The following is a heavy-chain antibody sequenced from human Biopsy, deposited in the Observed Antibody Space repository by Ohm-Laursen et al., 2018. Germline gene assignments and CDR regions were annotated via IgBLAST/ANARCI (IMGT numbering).Heavy chain of an antibody. J-gene: IGHJ6*02. CDR3: TRDRRIGEWFGELFAYYYYGTDV. CDR1: GLTFSNYW. D-gene: IGHD3-10*01. V-gene: IGHV3-7*01. CDR2: IKQDGSQT. Sequence: LSLTCAASGLTFSNYWMSWVRQTPGKGLEWVANIKQDGSQTEYVDSVKGRFIVSRDNTKNSVYLQMNRLRPEDTAVYYCTRDRRIGEWFGELFAYYYYGTDVWGQGTTVTVSS.